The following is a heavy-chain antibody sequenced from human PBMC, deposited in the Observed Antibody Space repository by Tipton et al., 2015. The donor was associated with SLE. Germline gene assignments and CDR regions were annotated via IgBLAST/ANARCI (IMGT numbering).Heavy chain of an antibody. Sequence: TLSLTCAVYGGSFSGYYWSWIRQPPGKGLEWIGEINHSGSTNYNPSLKSRVTISVDTSKNQFSLKLSSVTAADTAVYYCASKSSSWGYYYYYGMDVWGQGTMVTVSS. CDR1: GGSFSGYY. CDR2: INHSGST. V-gene: IGHV4-34*01. D-gene: IGHD6-6*01. CDR3: ASKSSSWGYYYYYGMDV. J-gene: IGHJ6*02.